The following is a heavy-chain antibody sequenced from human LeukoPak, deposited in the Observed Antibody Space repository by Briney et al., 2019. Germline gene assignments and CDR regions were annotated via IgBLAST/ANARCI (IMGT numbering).Heavy chain of an antibody. J-gene: IGHJ5*02. Sequence: PVGSLRLSCAASGFTFDDYGMSWVRQAPGKGLEWVSGINWNGGSTGYADSVKGRFTISRDNAKNSLYLQMNSLRAEDTALYHCARDIAAAGTPWFDPWGQGTLVTVSS. V-gene: IGHV3-20*01. CDR2: INWNGGST. CDR1: GFTFDDYG. CDR3: ARDIAAAGTPWFDP. D-gene: IGHD6-13*01.